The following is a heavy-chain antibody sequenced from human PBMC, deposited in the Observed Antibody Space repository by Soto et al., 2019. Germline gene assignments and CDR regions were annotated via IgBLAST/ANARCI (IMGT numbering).Heavy chain of an antibody. Sequence: QVQLVQSGAEVKKPGASVKVSCKASGYTFTSYAMHWVRQAPGQRLAWMGGINAGNGNTKYSKKFQGRVTITADTHASKFYIGVTRLRSEDTAVYYCARDIVVVPGAPSLNTLRYWGQGSLVTVS. CDR1: GYTFTSYA. J-gene: IGHJ4*02. V-gene: IGHV1-3*01. CDR2: INAGNGNT. D-gene: IGHD2-2*01. CDR3: ARDIVVVPGAPSLNTLRY.